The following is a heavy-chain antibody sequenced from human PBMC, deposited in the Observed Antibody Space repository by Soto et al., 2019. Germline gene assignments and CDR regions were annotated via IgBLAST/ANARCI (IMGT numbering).Heavy chain of an antibody. Sequence: ASVKVSCKASGYTFTGYYMHWVRQAPGQGLEWMGWINPNSGGTNYAQKFQGRVTISRDNAKNSLYLQMNSLRAEDTAVYYCARDLIVDYWGQGTLVTVSS. CDR2: INPNSGGT. CDR3: ARDLIVDY. CDR1: GYTFTGYY. J-gene: IGHJ4*02. V-gene: IGHV1-2*02.